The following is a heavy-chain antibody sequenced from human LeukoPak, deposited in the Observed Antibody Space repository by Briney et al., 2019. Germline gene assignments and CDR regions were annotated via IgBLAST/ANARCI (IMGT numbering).Heavy chain of an antibody. CDR3: ARRGGYNQDYFDY. D-gene: IGHD5-24*01. Sequence: PSETLSLTCAVNGGSFSGYYWSWIRQPPGKGLEWIGEINHSGSTNYNPSLKSRVTISVDTSKNQFSLKLSSVTAADTAVYYCARRGGYNQDYFDYWGQGTLVTVSS. V-gene: IGHV4-34*01. J-gene: IGHJ4*02. CDR1: GGSFSGYY. CDR2: INHSGST.